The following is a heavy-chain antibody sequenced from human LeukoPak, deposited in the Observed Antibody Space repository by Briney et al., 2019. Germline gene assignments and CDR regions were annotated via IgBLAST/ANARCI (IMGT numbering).Heavy chain of an antibody. CDR3: ARGVLWSGYFYFDY. V-gene: IGHV3-72*01. D-gene: IGHD3-3*01. CDR2: IRNKANSYTT. CDR1: GFTFSDYY. J-gene: IGHJ4*02. Sequence: PGGSLRLSCAVSGFTFSDYYMDWVRQAPGKGLEWVGRIRNKANSYTTEYAASVKGRFTISRGDSRNSLYLQMNSLTAEDTAVYYCARGVLWSGYFYFDYWGQGTLVTVSS.